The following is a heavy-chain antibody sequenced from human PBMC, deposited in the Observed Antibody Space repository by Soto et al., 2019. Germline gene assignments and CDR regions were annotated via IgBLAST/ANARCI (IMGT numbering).Heavy chain of an antibody. V-gene: IGHV4-59*01. D-gene: IGHD5-12*01. CDR2: IYYSGST. CDR1: GGCISSYY. CDR3: ARGYRWLDY. J-gene: IGHJ4*02. Sequence: QVQLQESGPGLVKPSETLSLTCTVSGGCISSYYWSWIRQPPGKGLEWIGYIYYSGSTNYTPSLKSRVTISVDTSKNQFSLKLSSVTTADTAVYYCARGYRWLDYWGQGTLVTVPS.